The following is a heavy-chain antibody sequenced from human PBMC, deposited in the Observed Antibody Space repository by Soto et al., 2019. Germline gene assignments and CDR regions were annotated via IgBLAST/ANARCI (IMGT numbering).Heavy chain of an antibody. Sequence: QLQLQESGSGLVKSSQTLSLTCAVSGGSIGSGGYSWSWIRQPPGKGLEWIGYIYHSGSTYYNPSLKSRVTISVDRSKNQFSLKLSSVTAADTAVYYCARAPARYYYDSSGYYYGDYFDYWGQGTLVTVSS. J-gene: IGHJ4*02. CDR2: IYHSGST. D-gene: IGHD3-22*01. CDR3: ARAPARYYYDSSGYYYGDYFDY. CDR1: GGSIGSGGYS. V-gene: IGHV4-30-2*01.